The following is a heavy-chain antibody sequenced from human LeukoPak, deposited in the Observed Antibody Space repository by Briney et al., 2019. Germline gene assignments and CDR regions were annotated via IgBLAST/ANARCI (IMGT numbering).Heavy chain of an antibody. J-gene: IGHJ4*02. D-gene: IGHD3-10*01. CDR2: IYHSGST. CDR3: ARVGETYYGSGSYLEY. Sequence: SGTLSLTCAVSGGSISSSNWWSWVRQPPGKGLEWIGEIYHSGSTNYNPSLKSRVTISVDKSKNQFSLKLSSVTAADTAVYYCARVGETYYGSGSYLEYWGQGTLVTVSS. V-gene: IGHV4-4*02. CDR1: GGSISSSNW.